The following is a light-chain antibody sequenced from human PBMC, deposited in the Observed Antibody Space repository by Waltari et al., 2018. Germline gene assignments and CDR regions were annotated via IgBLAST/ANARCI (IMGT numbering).Light chain of an antibody. CDR3: SSYTSRSTWV. V-gene: IGLV2-14*03. J-gene: IGLJ2*01. CDR2: DVS. Sequence: QSALTQPASVSASPGQSLTISCPGTSSDVGGYTSVSWYQQHTGKAPKLIIYDVSNRPSGGSNRFSGSKSGNTASLTISGLQAEDEADYYCSSYTSRSTWVFGGGTKLTVL. CDR1: SSDVGGYTS.